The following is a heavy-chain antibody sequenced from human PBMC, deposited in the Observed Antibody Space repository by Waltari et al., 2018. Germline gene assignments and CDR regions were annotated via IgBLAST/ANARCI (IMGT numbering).Heavy chain of an antibody. D-gene: IGHD5-12*01. Sequence: QLQLQESGPGLVKPSETLSLTCTVSGGSISSSSYYGGWIRHPPGKGLEWIGRIHYSGITYSHPSLKSRVTISVDTSKNQFALKLSSVTAADTAVYYCARDARMATVDYWGQGTLVTVAS. CDR3: ARDARMATVDY. V-gene: IGHV4-39*07. CDR2: IHYSGIT. J-gene: IGHJ4*02. CDR1: GGSISSSSYY.